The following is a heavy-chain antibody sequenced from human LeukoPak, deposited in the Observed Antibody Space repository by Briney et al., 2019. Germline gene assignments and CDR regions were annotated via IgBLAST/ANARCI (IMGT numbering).Heavy chain of an antibody. CDR3: AELGITMIGGV. D-gene: IGHD3-10*02. J-gene: IGHJ6*04. Sequence: GRSLRLSCAASGFTFSNYAMHWVRQAPGKGLEWVAVISYDGSDKYYADSVKGRFSISRDNAKNSLYLQMNSLRAEDTAVYYCAELGITMIGGVWGKGTTVTISS. CDR1: GFTFSNYA. V-gene: IGHV3-30*04. CDR2: ISYDGSDK.